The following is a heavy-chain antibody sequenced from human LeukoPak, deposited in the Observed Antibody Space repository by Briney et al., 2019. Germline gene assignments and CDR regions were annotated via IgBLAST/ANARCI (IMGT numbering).Heavy chain of an antibody. J-gene: IGHJ4*02. CDR2: IRYDGSNK. V-gene: IGHV3-30*02. D-gene: IGHD3-22*01. CDR3: AKDQGDSSGYYYEGFDY. Sequence: GGSLRLSCAASGFTLSSYCMHWVRPAPGKGLEGVAFIRYDGSNKYYADSVKGRFTISRDNSKNTLYLQMNSLRAEDTAVYYCAKDQGDSSGYYYEGFDYWGQGTLVTVSS. CDR1: GFTLSSYC.